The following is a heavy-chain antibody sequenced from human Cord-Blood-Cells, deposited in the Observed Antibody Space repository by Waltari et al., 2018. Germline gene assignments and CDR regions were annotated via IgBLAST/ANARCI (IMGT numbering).Heavy chain of an antibody. J-gene: IGHJ3*02. Sequence: QVQLVQSGAVVKKRGASVKVSWKAAGATFSSYAISWVRRAPGQGLECMAGIIPIFATAKYAQKFQGRVTSAADESTSTAYKERSSLRCEDTAVYDCAREGSQKTVGDWEALDTWGKGTMVTVSS. CDR3: AREGSQKTVGDWEALDT. D-gene: IGHD3-10*01. CDR2: IIPIFATA. CDR1: GATFSSYA. V-gene: IGHV1-69*01.